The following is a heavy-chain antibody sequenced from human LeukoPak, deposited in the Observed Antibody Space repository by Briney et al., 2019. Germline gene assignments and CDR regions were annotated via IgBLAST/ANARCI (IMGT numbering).Heavy chain of an antibody. CDR1: GFTFSSYA. D-gene: IGHD5-12*01. V-gene: IGHV3-23*01. CDR2: ISGSGGST. Sequence: GGSLRLSCAASGFTFSSYAMSWVRQAPGKGLEWVSAISGSGGSTYYADSVKGRFTISRDDSKNTLYLQMNSLRAEDTAVYYCAKARGWLRINWFDPWGQGTLVTVSS. CDR3: AKARGWLRINWFDP. J-gene: IGHJ5*02.